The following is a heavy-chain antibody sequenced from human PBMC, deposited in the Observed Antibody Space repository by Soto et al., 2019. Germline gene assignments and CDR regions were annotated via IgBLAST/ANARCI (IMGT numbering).Heavy chain of an antibody. J-gene: IGHJ3*01. CDR1: NYLFGAFG. Sequence: QVQLVQSGAEVKNPGASVKVSCQASNYLFGAFGISWLRQAPGQGLEWMGWITPYNGNTHYAEKFQDRVTMTADKSTTTAYMEVRRLTSDDTAVYFCARISARRNDFDVWGQGTVVTVSS. CDR3: ARISARRNDFDV. V-gene: IGHV1-18*01. CDR2: ITPYNGNT.